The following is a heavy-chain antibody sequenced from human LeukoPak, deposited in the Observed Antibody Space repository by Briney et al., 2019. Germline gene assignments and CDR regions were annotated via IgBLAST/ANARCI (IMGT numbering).Heavy chain of an antibody. CDR3: ARDYYDSSGYHGDAFDI. Sequence: ASVKVSCKASGYTFTGYYMHWVRQAPGQGLEWMGWINPNSGGTNYAQKFQGRVTMTRDTSISTAYMELSRLRSEDTAVYYCARDYYDSSGYHGDAFDIWGQGTMVTVSS. CDR2: INPNSGGT. V-gene: IGHV1-2*02. CDR1: GYTFTGYY. D-gene: IGHD3-22*01. J-gene: IGHJ3*02.